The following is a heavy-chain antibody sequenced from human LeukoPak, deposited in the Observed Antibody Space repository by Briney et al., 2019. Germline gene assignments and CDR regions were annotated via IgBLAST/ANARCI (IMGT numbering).Heavy chain of an antibody. CDR2: IYSGGST. Sequence: PGGSLRLSCAASGFTVSSNYMSWVRQAPGKGLEWVSIIYSGGSTFYADSVKGRFTISRDNSKSTLYLQMNSLRAEDTAVYYCAKNSRSGSYYSDFDYWGQGTLVTVSS. J-gene: IGHJ4*02. CDR3: AKNSRSGSYYSDFDY. CDR1: GFTVSSNY. V-gene: IGHV3-53*01. D-gene: IGHD3-10*01.